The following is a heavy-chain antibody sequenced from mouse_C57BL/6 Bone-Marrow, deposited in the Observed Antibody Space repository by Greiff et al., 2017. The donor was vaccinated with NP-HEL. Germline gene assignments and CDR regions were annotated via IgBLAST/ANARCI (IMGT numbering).Heavy chain of an antibody. J-gene: IGHJ2*01. CDR1: GYTFTSYG. CDR3: ARGPFLHGTFDY. CDR2: IYPRSGNT. Sequence: VHLVESGAELARPGASVKLSCKASGYTFTSYGISWVKQRTGQGLEWIGEIYPRSGNTYYNEKFKGKATLTADKSSSTAYMELRSLTSEDSAVYFCARGPFLHGTFDYWGQGTTLTVSS. V-gene: IGHV1-81*01. D-gene: IGHD3-3*01.